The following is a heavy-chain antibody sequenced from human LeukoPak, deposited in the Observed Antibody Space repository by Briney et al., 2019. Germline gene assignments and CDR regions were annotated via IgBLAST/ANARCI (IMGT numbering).Heavy chain of an antibody. J-gene: IGHJ5*01. Sequence: GGSLRLSCVASGFTFNKYGIHWVRQAPGKGLEWLAVIWNDASNEYYADSVKGRLAISRDNDKSTVNLQMNSLRAEDTAVYFCARDGSGLAVRGWFDFWGQGTLVTVSS. CDR3: ARDGSGLAVRGWFDF. D-gene: IGHD3-10*01. CDR1: GFTFNKYG. V-gene: IGHV3-33*01. CDR2: IWNDASNE.